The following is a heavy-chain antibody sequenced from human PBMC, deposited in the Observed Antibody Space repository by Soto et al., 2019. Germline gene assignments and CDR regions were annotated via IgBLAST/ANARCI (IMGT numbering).Heavy chain of an antibody. CDR2: IIPIFGTA. CDR1: GYTFTSYG. D-gene: IGHD5-12*01. Sequence: SVKVSCKASGYTFTSYGISWVRQAPGQGLEWMGWIIPIFGTANYAQKFQGRVTITADESTSTAYMELSSLRSEDTAVYYCARDRDVAILRNRGDDAFDIWGQGTMVTVSS. CDR3: ARDRDVAILRNRGDDAFDI. J-gene: IGHJ3*02. V-gene: IGHV1-69*13.